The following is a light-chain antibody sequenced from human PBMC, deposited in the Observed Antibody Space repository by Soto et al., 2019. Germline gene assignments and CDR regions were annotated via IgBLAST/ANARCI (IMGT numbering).Light chain of an antibody. V-gene: IGLV2-14*01. CDR2: DVS. J-gene: IGLJ2*01. CDR3: SSYTSSSTLV. Sequence: QSALTQPVSVSGSPGQSITISCTGTSSDVGGYNYVSWYQQHPGKAPKLMIYDVSNRPSGVSNRFSGSKSGNTASLTISGLQAEDEADYYCSSYTSSSTLVFGGGTKLTV. CDR1: SSDVGGYNY.